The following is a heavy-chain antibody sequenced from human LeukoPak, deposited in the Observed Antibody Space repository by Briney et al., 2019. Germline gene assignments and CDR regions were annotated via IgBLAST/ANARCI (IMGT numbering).Heavy chain of an antibody. CDR1: GFAFSSYW. CDR3: IGSGGWPGY. CDR2: IASDGST. V-gene: IGHV3-74*01. Sequence: GGSLRLPCAASGFAFSSYWMHWVRQAPGKGLVWVSRIASDGSTVYADSVKGRFTIPRDNAKDTVYLQMNSLRVEDTAVYYCIGSGGWPGYWGQGTLVTVSS. D-gene: IGHD1-26*01. J-gene: IGHJ4*02.